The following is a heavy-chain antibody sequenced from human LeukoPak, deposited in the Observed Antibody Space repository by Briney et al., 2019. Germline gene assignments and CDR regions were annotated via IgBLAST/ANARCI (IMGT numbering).Heavy chain of an antibody. CDR2: IKQDGSEK. Sequence: PGGSLRLSCAASGFTFSSYWVTWVRQAPGKGLEWVANIKQDGSEKYYVDSVKGRFTISRDNAKNSLFLQMNSLRAEDTAVYYCARQHSSGSHYRWGQGTLVTVSS. V-gene: IGHV3-7*05. CDR1: GFTFSSYW. J-gene: IGHJ4*02. D-gene: IGHD3-22*01. CDR3: ARQHSSGSHYR.